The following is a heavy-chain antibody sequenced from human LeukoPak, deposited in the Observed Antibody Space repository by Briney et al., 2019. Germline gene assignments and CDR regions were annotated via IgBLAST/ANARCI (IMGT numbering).Heavy chain of an antibody. CDR3: ARDLYDFWSGYGHYYFDY. V-gene: IGHV1-18*04. D-gene: IGHD3-3*01. J-gene: IGHJ4*02. Sequence: ASVKVSCKASGYTFPSYFMHWVRQAPGQGLEWMGWISAYNGNTNYAQKLQGRVTMTTDTSTSTAYMELRSLRSDDTAVYYCARDLYDFWSGYGHYYFDYWGQGTLVTVSS. CDR2: ISAYNGNT. CDR1: GYTFPSYF.